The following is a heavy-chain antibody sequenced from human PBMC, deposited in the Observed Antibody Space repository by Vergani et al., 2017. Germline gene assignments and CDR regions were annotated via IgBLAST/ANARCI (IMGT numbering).Heavy chain of an antibody. CDR2: IYYSGST. D-gene: IGHD3-3*01. Sequence: QVQLQQWGAGLLKPSETLSLTCAVYGGSFSSSSYYWGWIRQPPGKGLEWIGSIYYSGSTYYNPSLKSRVTISVDTSKNQFSLKLSSVTAADTAVYYCASYSAYYDFWSGYFDYWGQGTLVTVSS. V-gene: IGHV4-39*01. CDR1: GGSFSSSSYY. J-gene: IGHJ4*02. CDR3: ASYSAYYDFWSGYFDY.